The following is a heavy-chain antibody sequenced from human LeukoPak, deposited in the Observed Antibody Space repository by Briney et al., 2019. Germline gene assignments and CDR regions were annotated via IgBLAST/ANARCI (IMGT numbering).Heavy chain of an antibody. CDR2: MNPNSGNT. J-gene: IGHJ4*02. CDR3: ARGPISSSWSYYFDY. Sequence: ASVKVSCKASGYTFTSYDINWVRQATGQGLEWMEWMNPNSGNTGYAQKFQGRVTMTRNTSISAAYMELSSLRSEDTAVYYCARGPISSSWSYYFDYWGQGTLVTVSS. V-gene: IGHV1-8*01. CDR1: GYTFTSYD. D-gene: IGHD6-13*01.